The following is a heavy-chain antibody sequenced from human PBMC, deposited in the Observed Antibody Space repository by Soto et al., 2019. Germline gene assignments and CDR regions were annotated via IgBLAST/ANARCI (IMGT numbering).Heavy chain of an antibody. D-gene: IGHD6-13*01. CDR2: IDPSDSYT. V-gene: IGHV5-10-1*01. Sequence: PGESLKISCKGSGYSFTSYWISWVRQMPGKGLEWMGRIDPSDSYTNYSPSFQGHVTISADKSISTAYLQWSSLKASDTAMYYCARQXPPIAAAGHYYYYGMDVWGQGTTVTVSS. J-gene: IGHJ6*02. CDR1: GYSFTSYW. CDR3: ARQXPPIAAAGHYYYYGMDV.